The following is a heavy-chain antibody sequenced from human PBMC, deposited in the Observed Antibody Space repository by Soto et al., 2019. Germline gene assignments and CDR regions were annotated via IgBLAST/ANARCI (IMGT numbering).Heavy chain of an antibody. V-gene: IGHV3-23*01. CDR1: GFTFSTYA. Sequence: EVQLLESGGGLVQPGGSLRLSCAASGFTFSTYAMSWVRQAPGKGLEWVSAIRASDGNTYYADSVKGRITISRDNSKNTLNLQVNSLRVEDTAVYYCVKEGGSSGSSCFDYWGQGTLVTVSS. D-gene: IGHD6-13*01. CDR2: IRASDGNT. CDR3: VKEGGSSGSSCFDY. J-gene: IGHJ4*02.